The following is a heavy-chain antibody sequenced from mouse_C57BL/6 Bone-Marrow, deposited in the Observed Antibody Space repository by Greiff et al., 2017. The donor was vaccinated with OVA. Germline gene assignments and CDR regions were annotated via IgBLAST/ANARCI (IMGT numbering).Heavy chain of an antibody. V-gene: IGHV1-81*01. CDR3: ARGEFAY. Sequence: QVQLQQSGAELARPGASVKLSCKASGYTFTSYGISWVKQRTGQGLEWIGEIYPRSGNTYYNEKFKGKATLTADKSSSTAYMELRSLTYEATAVYFCARGEFAYWGQGTLVTVSA. CDR2: IYPRSGNT. CDR1: GYTFTSYG. J-gene: IGHJ3*01.